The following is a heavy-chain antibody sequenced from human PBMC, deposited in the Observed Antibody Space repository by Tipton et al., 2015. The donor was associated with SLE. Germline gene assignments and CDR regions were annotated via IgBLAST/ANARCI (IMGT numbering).Heavy chain of an antibody. D-gene: IGHD6-19*01. Sequence: TLSLTCTVSGGSISSGSDYWSWIPQPAGQGRGWIGRIYVSGSTNSNPSLPSRVTISVDTSKHQFSLKLRSVTAADTAVYYCAREGSRGWTYTWFVPWGQGTLVTVSS. CDR3: AREGSRGWTYTWFVP. V-gene: IGHV4-61*02. CDR2: IYVSGST. J-gene: IGHJ5*02. CDR1: GGSISSGSDY.